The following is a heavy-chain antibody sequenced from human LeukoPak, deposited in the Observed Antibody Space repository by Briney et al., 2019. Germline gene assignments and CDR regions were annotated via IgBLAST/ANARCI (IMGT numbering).Heavy chain of an antibody. J-gene: IGHJ4*02. CDR3: TRFTLDY. CDR1: GFTFGDYA. CDR2: IRSKAYGGTT. V-gene: IGHV3-49*04. Sequence: GRSLRLSCTASGFTFGDYAMGWVRQAPGKGLEWVGFIRSKAYGGTTEYAASVKGRFTISRDDSKSIAYLQMNSLKTEDTAVYYCTRFTLDYWGQGTLVTVSS.